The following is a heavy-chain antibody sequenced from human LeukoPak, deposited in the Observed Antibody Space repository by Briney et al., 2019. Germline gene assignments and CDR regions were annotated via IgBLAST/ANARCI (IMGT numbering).Heavy chain of an antibody. CDR2: MNPNSGNT. CDR3: ARGLGSSSWFFDY. D-gene: IGHD6-13*01. CDR1: GYTFTIYD. V-gene: IGHV1-8*03. Sequence: ASVKVSCKASGYTFTIYDINWVRQATGQGLERMGWMNPNSGNTGYDQKFQGRVTIIRTTSITTDYMELSSLRSEDTAVYYCARGLGSSSWFFDYWGQGTLVTVSS. J-gene: IGHJ4*02.